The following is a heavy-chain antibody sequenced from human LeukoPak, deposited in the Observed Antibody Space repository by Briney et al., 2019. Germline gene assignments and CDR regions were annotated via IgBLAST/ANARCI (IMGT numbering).Heavy chain of an antibody. J-gene: IGHJ4*02. CDR2: INHNGNVN. D-gene: IGHD5-12*01. CDR1: GLPFIGYL. CDR3: ARVSGYSGYDFDY. Sequence: GGSLILSFPSSGLPFIGYLMKWAPPSPGKRLVWVVSINHNGNVNYYVDSVKGLFTISRDNAKNSLYLQMSNLRAEDTAVYYCARVSGYSGYDFDYWGQGTLVTVSS. V-gene: IGHV3-7*01.